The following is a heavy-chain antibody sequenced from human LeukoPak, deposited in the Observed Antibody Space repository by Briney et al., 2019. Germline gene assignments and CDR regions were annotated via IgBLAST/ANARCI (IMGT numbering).Heavy chain of an antibody. J-gene: IGHJ5*02. CDR2: MHYTGNT. CDR3: ARHLSGSSWFDP. D-gene: IGHD1-26*01. Sequence: SETLSLTCTVSGDSITSGDYYWTWIRQPPGKGRAWVAYMHYTGNTYYNSSLKSRLSISVDTSKNQFSLRLSFVTAADTAMYYCARHLSGSSWFDPWGQGTLVTVSS. CDR1: GDSITSGDYY. V-gene: IGHV4-30-4*08.